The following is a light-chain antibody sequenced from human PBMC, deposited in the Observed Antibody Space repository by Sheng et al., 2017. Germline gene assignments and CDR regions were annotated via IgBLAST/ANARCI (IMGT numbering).Light chain of an antibody. CDR2: GAS. CDR3: QQYGSWPYS. J-gene: IGKJ2*03. Sequence: EIVLTQSPATLSLSPGERATLSCRASQSVGSYLAWYQQRPGQSPRVLIYGASTRATGVPERFSGSGSGTDFTLTISRLEPEDFAVYYCQQYGSWPYSFGPGDQAGDQT. V-gene: IGKV3-20*01. CDR1: QSVGSY.